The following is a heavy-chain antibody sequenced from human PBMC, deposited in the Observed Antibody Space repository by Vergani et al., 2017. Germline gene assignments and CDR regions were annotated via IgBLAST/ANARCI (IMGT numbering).Heavy chain of an antibody. V-gene: IGHV7-4-1*02. Sequence: QVQLAQSGSELKKPGASVKVSCEASGYTFNSYSINWVRQAPGQGLEWMGLISTKTGKPTYAQGFTGRFVFSLDTSVRTTYLQISSLKTEDTAVYYCARSGGEYCSWADFWGQGTLVTVSS. D-gene: IGHD2/OR15-2a*01. CDR2: ISTKTGKP. CDR1: GYTFNSYS. J-gene: IGHJ4*02. CDR3: ARSGGEYCSWADF.